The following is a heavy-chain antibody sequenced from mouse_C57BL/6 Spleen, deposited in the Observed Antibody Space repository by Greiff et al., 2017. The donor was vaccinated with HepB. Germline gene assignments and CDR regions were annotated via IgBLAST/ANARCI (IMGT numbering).Heavy chain of an antibody. CDR1: GYAFSSSW. CDR2: IYPGDGDT. J-gene: IGHJ3*01. CDR3: ARDSSGYYTFAY. V-gene: IGHV1-82*01. D-gene: IGHD3-2*02. Sequence: QVQLKESGPELVKPGASVKISCKASGYAFSSSWMNWVKQRPGKGLEWIGRIYPGDGDTNYNGKFKGKATLTADKSSSTAYMQLSSLTSEDSAVYFCARDSSGYYTFAYWGQGTLVTVSA.